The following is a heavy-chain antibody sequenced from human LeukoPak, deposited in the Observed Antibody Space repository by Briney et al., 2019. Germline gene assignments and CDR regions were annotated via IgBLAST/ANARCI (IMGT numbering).Heavy chain of an antibody. V-gene: IGHV3-74*01. Sequence: QTGGSLRLSCAPSAXTFRVYWMHCVRQVPGKGLLWVCHFNSDGSITVYAVPVRGGFTISRDNPKNTLFLQMDSLRAEDTAGYYCARRYCGSPSCVIRFDPWGQGALVTVSS. CDR2: FNSDGSIT. CDR1: AXTFRVYW. D-gene: IGHD2-2*01. J-gene: IGHJ5*02. CDR3: ARRYCGSPSCVIRFDP.